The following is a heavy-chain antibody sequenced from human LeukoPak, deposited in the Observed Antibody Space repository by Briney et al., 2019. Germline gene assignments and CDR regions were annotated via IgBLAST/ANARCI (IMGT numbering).Heavy chain of an antibody. CDR3: ARLRGGLYYYYYMDV. CDR1: GYSISSGYY. CDR2: IYHSGSS. V-gene: IGHV4-38-2*01. J-gene: IGHJ6*03. Sequence: SETLSLTCAVSGYSISSGYYWGWIRQPPGQGLEWIGSIYHSGSSYYNPSLKSRVTISVDTSKNQFSLKLSSVTAADTAVYYCARLRGGLYYYYYMDVWGKGTTVTVSS. D-gene: IGHD3-16*01.